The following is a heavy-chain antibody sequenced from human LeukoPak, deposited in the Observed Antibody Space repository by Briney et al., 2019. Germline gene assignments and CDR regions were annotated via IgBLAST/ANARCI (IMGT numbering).Heavy chain of an antibody. D-gene: IGHD3-22*01. CDR3: AKEVTMIVVLTAHDY. J-gene: IGHJ4*02. CDR1: GFTFSSYA. CDR2: ISGSGGST. V-gene: IGHV3-23*01. Sequence: NPGGSLRLSCAASGFTFSSYAMSWVRQAPGKGLEWVSAISGSGGSTYYADSVKGRFTISRDNSKNTLYLQMNSLRAEDTAVYHCAKEVTMIVVLTAHDYWGQGTLVAVSS.